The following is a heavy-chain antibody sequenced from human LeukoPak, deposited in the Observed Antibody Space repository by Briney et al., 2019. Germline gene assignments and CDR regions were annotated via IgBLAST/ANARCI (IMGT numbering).Heavy chain of an antibody. V-gene: IGHV4-4*09. CDR3: ARRILVPQGGDWFDP. CDR1: GGSISSYY. J-gene: IGHJ5*02. Sequence: SETLSLTCTVSGGSISSYYWSWIRQPPGKGLEWIGYIYTSGSTNYNPSLKSRVTISVDTSKNQFSLKPSSVTAADTAVYYCARRILVPQGGDWFDPWGQGTLVTVSS. D-gene: IGHD2-2*01. CDR2: IYTSGST.